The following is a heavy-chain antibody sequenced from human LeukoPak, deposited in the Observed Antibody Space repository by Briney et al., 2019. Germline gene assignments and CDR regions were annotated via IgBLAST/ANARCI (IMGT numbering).Heavy chain of an antibody. D-gene: IGHD3-10*01. Sequence: NTSETLSLTCAVYGGSFSGYYWSWIRQPPGKGLEWIGEINHSGSTNYNPSLKSRVTISVDTSKNQFSLKLSSVTAADTAVYYCGSVRMVRGAVDYCGQGTLVTVSS. CDR3: GSVRMVRGAVDY. CDR2: INHSGST. J-gene: IGHJ4*02. V-gene: IGHV4-34*01. CDR1: GGSFSGYY.